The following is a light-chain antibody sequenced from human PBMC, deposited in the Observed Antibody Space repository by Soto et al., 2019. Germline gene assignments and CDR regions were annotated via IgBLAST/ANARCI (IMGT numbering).Light chain of an antibody. Sequence: QSALTQPASVSGSLGQSITISCTGAASDIGYYNFVSWYQQHPATAPKLIIYDVSHRPSGISFRFSGSKSGNTASLTISGLRAEDEAAYYGASYTGTDTPWVFGGGTKLTVL. CDR2: DVS. CDR1: ASDIGYYNF. J-gene: IGLJ3*02. V-gene: IGLV2-14*03. CDR3: ASYTGTDTPWV.